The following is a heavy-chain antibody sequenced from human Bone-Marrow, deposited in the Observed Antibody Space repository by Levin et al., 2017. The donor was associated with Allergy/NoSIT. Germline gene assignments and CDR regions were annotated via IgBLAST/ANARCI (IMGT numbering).Heavy chain of an antibody. J-gene: IGHJ3*02. CDR1: GFTLSDYY. D-gene: IGHD3-22*01. CDR2: ISSRGTTM. CDR3: ARGISMIEVLSIDAFDI. V-gene: IGHV3-11*04. Sequence: GGSLRLSCAASGFTLSDYYMSWIRQAPGKGLEWVSYISSRGTTMYLADSVKGRFTISRDNAKNSLFLQMNSLRAEDTALYYCARGISMIEVLSIDAFDIWGQGTLVTVSS.